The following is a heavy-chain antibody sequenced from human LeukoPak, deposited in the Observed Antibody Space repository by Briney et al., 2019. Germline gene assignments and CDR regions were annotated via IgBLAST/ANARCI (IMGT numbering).Heavy chain of an antibody. CDR3: AREGRWGMKYYFDF. CDR1: GGSLSSHY. D-gene: IGHD4-23*01. V-gene: IGHV4-59*11. Sequence: PSETLSLTCNVSGGSLSSHYWSWVRQSPEKGLEWIGQIYHTGTTHYNPSLRSRFAISVGTSKNKLLLNVKSVTAADTAVYYCAREGRWGMKYYFDFWGQGTLVIASS. J-gene: IGHJ4*02. CDR2: IYHTGTT.